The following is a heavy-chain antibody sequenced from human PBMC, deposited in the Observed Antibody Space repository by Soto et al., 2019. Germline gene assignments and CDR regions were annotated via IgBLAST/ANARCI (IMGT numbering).Heavy chain of an antibody. CDR2: ISGSGGDT. V-gene: IGHV3-23*01. D-gene: IGHD6-6*01. Sequence: EVQLLESGGGLVQPGGSLRLSCAASGFTFSSYAMNWVRQAPGKGLEWVSTISGSGGDTYYADSVKGRFTISRDNSKCTLSLQMDSLRADDTAVYYCAKGGRSSSGLDFDYWGQGTLVTVSS. CDR1: GFTFSSYA. J-gene: IGHJ4*02. CDR3: AKGGRSSSGLDFDY.